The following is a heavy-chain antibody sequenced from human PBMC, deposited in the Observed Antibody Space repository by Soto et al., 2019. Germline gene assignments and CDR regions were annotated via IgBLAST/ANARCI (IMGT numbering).Heavy chain of an antibody. V-gene: IGHV3-30*04. CDR3: AKEGGLSGSYYISSSYYFDY. J-gene: IGHJ4*02. D-gene: IGHD1-26*01. CDR2: ISYDGSNT. Sequence: VGSLRLSRAASGFTFSSYAMHWVRQAPGKGLEWVAIISYDGSNTYYADSVKGRFTISRDNSKNTLYLQMNSLRAEDTSVYYCAKEGGLSGSYYISSSYYFDYWGQGTLVTVS. CDR1: GFTFSSYA.